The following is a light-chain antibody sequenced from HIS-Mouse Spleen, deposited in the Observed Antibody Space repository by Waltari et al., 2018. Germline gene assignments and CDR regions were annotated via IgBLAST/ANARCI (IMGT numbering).Light chain of an antibody. Sequence: SYELTQPPSVSVSPGQTARITCSGDALPKKYAYWYQQKSGQAPVLGIYEDSKRPSGTPERSSGSSSGTMATLTISGAQVEDEADYYCYSTDSSGNHRVFGGGTKLTVL. CDR3: YSTDSSGNHRV. J-gene: IGLJ2*01. V-gene: IGLV3-10*01. CDR2: EDS. CDR1: ALPKKY.